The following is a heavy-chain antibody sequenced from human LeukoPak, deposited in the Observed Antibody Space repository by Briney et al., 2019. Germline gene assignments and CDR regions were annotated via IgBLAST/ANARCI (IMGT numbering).Heavy chain of an antibody. V-gene: IGHV1-2*02. Sequence: ASVKVSCKASGYTFTGYYMHWVRQAPGQGLEWMGWMNPYSGGTNYAQKVQGRVTMTRDTSISTAYMELRRLSSDDTAIYYCARPYCNGGSCHDYFDYWGQGTLVSVSS. J-gene: IGHJ4*02. CDR1: GYTFTGYY. CDR2: MNPYSGGT. D-gene: IGHD2-15*01. CDR3: ARPYCNGGSCHDYFDY.